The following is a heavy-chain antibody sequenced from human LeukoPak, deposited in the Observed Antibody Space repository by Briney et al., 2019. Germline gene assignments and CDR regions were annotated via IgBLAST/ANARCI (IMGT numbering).Heavy chain of an antibody. CDR1: GFTFSSYW. Sequence: GGSLRLSCAASGFTFSSYWMHWVRQAPGKGLVWVSRINSDGSSTSYADPVKGRFTISRDNAKNTLFLQMNSLRADDTAVYYCASALGGQGGHWGQGTLVTVSS. CDR3: ASALGGQGGH. J-gene: IGHJ4*02. CDR2: INSDGSST. V-gene: IGHV3-74*01. D-gene: IGHD1-26*01.